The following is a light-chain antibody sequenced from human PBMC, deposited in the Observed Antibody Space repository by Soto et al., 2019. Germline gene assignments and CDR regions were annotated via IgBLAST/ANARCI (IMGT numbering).Light chain of an antibody. CDR3: NSYTSSSTGV. Sequence: QSALTQPASVSGSPGQSITISCTGTSSDVGGYNYVSWYQQHPGKAPKLMIYDVSNRPSGVSNRFSGSKPGNTASLTISGLQAEDGAEYYCNSYTSSSTGVFGGGTKLTLL. CDR1: SSDVGGYNY. J-gene: IGLJ2*01. CDR2: DVS. V-gene: IGLV2-14*01.